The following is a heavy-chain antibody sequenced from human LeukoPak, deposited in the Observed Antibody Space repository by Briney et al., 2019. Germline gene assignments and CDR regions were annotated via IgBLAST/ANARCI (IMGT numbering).Heavy chain of an antibody. CDR3: ARAAAGTYDSSGYWVY. CDR2: IIPIFGTA. D-gene: IGHD3-22*01. Sequence: SVKVSCKASGYTFTSYGISWVRQAPGQGLEWMGWIIPIFGTANYAQKFQGRVTITADESTSTAYMELSSLRSEDTAVYYCARAAAGTYDSSGYWVYSGQGTLVTVSS. J-gene: IGHJ4*02. V-gene: IGHV1-69*13. CDR1: GYTFTSYG.